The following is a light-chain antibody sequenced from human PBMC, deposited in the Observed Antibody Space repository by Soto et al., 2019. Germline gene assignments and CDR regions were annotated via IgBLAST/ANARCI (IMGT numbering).Light chain of an antibody. Sequence: QLVLTQPPSASGTPGQRVTISCSGSNSNIGSNTVNWYQQVPGTAPKLLIYSDFQRPSGVPDRFSGSTSGTSASLAISGLQSEDEADYYCAAWDDSLDGPMVFGGGTKLTVL. V-gene: IGLV1-44*01. CDR1: NSNIGSNT. CDR2: SDF. CDR3: AAWDDSLDGPMV. J-gene: IGLJ3*02.